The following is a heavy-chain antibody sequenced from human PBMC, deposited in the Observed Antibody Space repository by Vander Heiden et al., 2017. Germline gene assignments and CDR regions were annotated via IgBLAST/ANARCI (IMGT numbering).Heavy chain of an antibody. CDR3: ARGARELLPLDY. CDR2: IYYSGST. D-gene: IGHD1-26*01. J-gene: IGHJ4*02. V-gene: IGHV4-59*01. Sequence: QVHLQESGPGLVKPSETLSLTCTVPGGSISSYFWSWIRQPPGKGLEWIGYIYYSGSTKYNPSLKSRVTISVDTSKKQFSLKVSSVTAADTAVYYCARGARELLPLDYWGQGTLVTVSS. CDR1: GGSISSYF.